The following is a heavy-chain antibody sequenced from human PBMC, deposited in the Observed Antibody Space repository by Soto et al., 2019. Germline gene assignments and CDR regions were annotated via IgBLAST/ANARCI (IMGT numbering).Heavy chain of an antibody. CDR1: GGSISSYY. D-gene: IGHD2-21*02. V-gene: IGHV4-59*06. CDR3: ARTRGGNSHDAFDI. CDR2: IYYSGST. Sequence: PSETLSLTCTVSGGSISSYYWSWIRQPPGKGLEWIGYIYYSGSTYYNPSLQSRVTISVDTSKNQFSLKLSSVTAADTAVYYCARTRGGNSHDAFDIWGQGTMVTVSS. J-gene: IGHJ3*02.